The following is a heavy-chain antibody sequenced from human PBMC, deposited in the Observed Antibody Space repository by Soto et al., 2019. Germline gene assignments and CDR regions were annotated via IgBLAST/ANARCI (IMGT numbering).Heavy chain of an antibody. Sequence: QLQLQESGSGLVKPSQTLSLTCAVSGDSISSGGYSWSWIRQPPGKGLEWIGYIYHSGSTYYNPSLNSRVTISVDRSKNQFSLKLSSVTAADTAVYYCSRLLGELSLGGVFDYWGQGTLVTVSS. CDR3: SRLLGELSLGGVFDY. V-gene: IGHV4-30-2*01. CDR2: IYHSGST. D-gene: IGHD3-16*02. CDR1: GDSISSGGYS. J-gene: IGHJ4*02.